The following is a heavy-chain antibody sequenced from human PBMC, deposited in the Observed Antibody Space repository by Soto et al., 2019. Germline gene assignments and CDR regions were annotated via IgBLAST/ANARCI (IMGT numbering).Heavy chain of an antibody. Sequence: SETLSLTCAVSSGSISSSNWWSWVRQPPGKGLEWIGEIYHSGSTNYNPSLKSRVTISVDKSKNQFSLKLSCVTAADTAVYYCARGGGFPHYYGSGIYYQHYYPYSLDVWGKGTTVTVSS. D-gene: IGHD3-10*01. J-gene: IGHJ6*03. CDR3: ARGGGFPHYYGSGIYYQHYYPYSLDV. CDR1: SGSISSSNW. V-gene: IGHV4-4*02. CDR2: IYHSGST.